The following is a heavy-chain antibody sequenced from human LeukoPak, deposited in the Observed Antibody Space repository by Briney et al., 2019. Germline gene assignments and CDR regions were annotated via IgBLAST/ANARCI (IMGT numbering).Heavy chain of an antibody. CDR3: ARGVVVVAALVQYYYYGMDV. Sequence: SVKVSCKASGGSFRSYAISWGRQAPGQGLEWMGEIIPMFGTTNYAQKFQGRVTVTADESTRTAYMELSSLRSEDTAVYYCARGVVVVAALVQYYYYGMDVWGQGTTVTVSS. V-gene: IGHV1-69*13. D-gene: IGHD2-15*01. J-gene: IGHJ6*02. CDR1: GGSFRSYA. CDR2: IIPMFGTT.